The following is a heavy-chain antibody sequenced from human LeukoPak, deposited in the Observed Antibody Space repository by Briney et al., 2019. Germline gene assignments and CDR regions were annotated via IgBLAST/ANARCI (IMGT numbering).Heavy chain of an antibody. V-gene: IGHV1-46*03. CDR3: ARADCSSGRCYTLDFDY. D-gene: IGHD2-2*02. CDR1: GYTFTSYY. CDR2: INPSGGST. J-gene: IGHJ4*02. Sequence: ASVKVSCKASGYTFTSYYMHWVRQAPGQGLEWMGIINPSGGSTSYAPKFQGRVTVTRDTSTSTVYMELRSLRSEDTAVYYCARADCSSGRCYTLDFDYWGQGTLVTVSS.